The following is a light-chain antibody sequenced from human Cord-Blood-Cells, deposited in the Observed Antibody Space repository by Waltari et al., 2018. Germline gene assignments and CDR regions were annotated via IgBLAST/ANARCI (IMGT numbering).Light chain of an antibody. CDR1: SSDVGCCTY. Sequence: QSALTKPDSVSGSPGQSITISCTGNSSDVGCCTYVYWYQHHPGKAPKLRIYDVSNRPSGVSNRFSGSKSGNTASLTISGLQAEDEADYYCSSYTSSSTYVFGTGTKVTVL. J-gene: IGLJ1*01. CDR3: SSYTSSSTYV. CDR2: DVS. V-gene: IGLV2-14*03.